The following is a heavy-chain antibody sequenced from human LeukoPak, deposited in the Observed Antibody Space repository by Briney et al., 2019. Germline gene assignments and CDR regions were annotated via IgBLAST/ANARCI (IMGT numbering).Heavy chain of an antibody. CDR2: IYYSGST. D-gene: IGHD5-12*01. J-gene: IGHJ4*02. CDR1: GGSISSSSYY. CDR3: ARVSGGLRALGFDY. Sequence: PSETLSLTCTVSGGSISSSSYYWGWIRQPPGKGLEWIGSIYYSGSTYYNPSLKSRVTISVDTSKNQFSLKLSSVTAADTAVYYCARVSGGLRALGFDYWGQGTLVTVSS. V-gene: IGHV4-39*07.